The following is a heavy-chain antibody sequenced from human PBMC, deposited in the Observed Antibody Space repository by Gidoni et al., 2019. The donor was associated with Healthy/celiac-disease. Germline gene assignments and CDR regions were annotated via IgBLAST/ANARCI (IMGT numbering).Heavy chain of an antibody. CDR3: AKDIPYCSSTSCYLSYYYYGMDV. V-gene: IGHV3-23*01. D-gene: IGHD2-2*01. CDR2: SSGSGGST. J-gene: IGHJ6*02. CDR1: GFTFSSSA. Sequence: EVQLLESVGGLVQPGGSLSLSCAASGFTFSSSAISLVLQDPGKGLEWVSASSGSGGSTYYADSVKGRFTISRDNSKNTLYLQMNSLRAEDTAVYYCAKDIPYCSSTSCYLSYYYYGMDVWGQGTTVTVSS.